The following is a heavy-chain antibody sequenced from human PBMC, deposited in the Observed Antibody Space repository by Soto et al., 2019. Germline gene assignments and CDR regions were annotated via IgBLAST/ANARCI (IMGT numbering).Heavy chain of an antibody. CDR3: AAAPYYYDSSGYYSWFDP. J-gene: IGHJ5*02. Sequence: SVKVSCKASGFTFTSSGVQWVRQARGQRLEWIGWIVVGSGNTNYAQKFQERVTITRDMSTSTAYMELSSLRSEDTAVYYCAAAPYYYDSSGYYSWFDPWGQGTLVTVSS. D-gene: IGHD3-22*01. CDR2: IVVGSGNT. CDR1: GFTFTSSG. V-gene: IGHV1-58*01.